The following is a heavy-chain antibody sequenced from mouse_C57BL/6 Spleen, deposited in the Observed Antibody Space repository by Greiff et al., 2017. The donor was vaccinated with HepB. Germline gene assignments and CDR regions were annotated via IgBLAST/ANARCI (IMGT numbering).Heavy chain of an antibody. Sequence: QVTLKESGPGILQPSQTLSLTCSFSGFSLSTFGMGVGWLCQPSGQGLVLLVNIWCDDDKYYNPALKSRPTISKDTSKNQIFLKIANVDTSDTATYYCARIGGDYDPWFAYWGQGTLVTVSA. CDR1: GFSLSTFGMG. J-gene: IGHJ3*01. CDR2: IWCDDDK. CDR3: ARIGGDYDPWFAY. D-gene: IGHD2-4*01. V-gene: IGHV8-8*01.